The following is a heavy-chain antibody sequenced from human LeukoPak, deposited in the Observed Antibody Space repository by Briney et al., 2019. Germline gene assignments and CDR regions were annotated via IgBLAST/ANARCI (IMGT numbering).Heavy chain of an antibody. Sequence: GESLKISCKGSGYSFTSYWIGWVRQMPGKGLEWMGIIYPGDSDTRYSPSFQGLVTISADKSISTAYLQWSSLKASDTAMYYCARIAAAGTDYYYGMDVWGQGTTVTVSS. CDR1: GYSFTSYW. J-gene: IGHJ6*02. D-gene: IGHD6-13*01. CDR3: ARIAAAGTDYYYGMDV. V-gene: IGHV5-51*01. CDR2: IYPGDSDT.